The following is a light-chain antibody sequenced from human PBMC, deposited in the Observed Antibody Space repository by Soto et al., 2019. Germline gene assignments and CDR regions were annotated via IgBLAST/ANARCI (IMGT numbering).Light chain of an antibody. Sequence: QSALTQPASVSGSPGQSITISCTGTSSDVGGHKYVSWYQQHPGKAPKLMIYDLNYRPSGVSDRFSGSKSGNTAFLTISGLQAEDEADYYCTSFASTTTHAVFGGGTKLTDL. J-gene: IGLJ2*01. CDR3: TSFASTTTHAV. CDR1: SSDVGGHKY. V-gene: IGLV2-14*01. CDR2: DLN.